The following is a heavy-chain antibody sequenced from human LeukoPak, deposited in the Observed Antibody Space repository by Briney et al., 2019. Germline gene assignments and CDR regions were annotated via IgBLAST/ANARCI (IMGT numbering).Heavy chain of an antibody. CDR2: IRNDGSDK. CDR1: GFPFGDYG. CDR3: AKEGDIVGTTYYFGD. J-gene: IGHJ4*02. D-gene: IGHD5-12*01. V-gene: IGHV3-30*02. Sequence: GGSLRLSCTASGFPFGDYGMHWVRQAPGKGLEWVAFIRNDGSDKYYGDSVRGRFTISRDNSKNTVYLQMNSLRDEDTAIFYCAKEGDIVGTTYYFGDWGQGTLVTVSS.